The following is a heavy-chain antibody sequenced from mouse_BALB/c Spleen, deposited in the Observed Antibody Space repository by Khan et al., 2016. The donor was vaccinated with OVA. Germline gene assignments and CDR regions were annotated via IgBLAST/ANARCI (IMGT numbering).Heavy chain of an antibody. D-gene: IGHD2-14*01. CDR1: GYAFSNYL. CDR2: IYPGDGNT. J-gene: IGHJ3*01. Sequence: QVQLQQSGAELVRPGSSVQISCKASGYAFSNYLMNWVKQGPGQGLEWIGQIYPGDGNTNYNGKFKDKATLTADKSSSTAYMQLSSLTSEDSAVDYSARSRYDYFAYWGQGTLVTVSA. CDR3: ARSRYDYFAY. V-gene: IGHV1-80*01.